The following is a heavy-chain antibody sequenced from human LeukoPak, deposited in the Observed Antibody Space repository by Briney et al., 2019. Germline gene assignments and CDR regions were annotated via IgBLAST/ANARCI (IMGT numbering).Heavy chain of an antibody. CDR3: ARGEWDLRD. J-gene: IGHJ4*02. CDR1: GFMFADHG. V-gene: IGHV3-20*04. D-gene: IGHD1-26*01. CDR2: INWNGGST. Sequence: GVLRLSCAASGFMFADHGMTWVRQVPGKGLEWVSGINWNGGSTGYVDSVKGRFTISRDNAKNVLFLQMNNLRPEDTAFYYCARGEWDLRDWGQGTLVIVSS.